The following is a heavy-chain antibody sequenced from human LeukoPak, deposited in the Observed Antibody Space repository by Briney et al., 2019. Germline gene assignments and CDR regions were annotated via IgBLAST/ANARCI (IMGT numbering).Heavy chain of an antibody. V-gene: IGHV1-69*13. CDR1: GGTFTSYA. J-gene: IGHJ6*02. CDR2: IIPIFGTA. CDR3: ARARITIFGVDYYYYGMDV. Sequence: SVKVSCKASGGTFTSYAISWVRQAPGQGLEWMGGIIPIFGTANYAQKFQGRVTITADESTSTAYMELSSLRSEDTAVYYCARARITIFGVDYYYYGMDVWGQGTTVTVSS. D-gene: IGHD3-3*01.